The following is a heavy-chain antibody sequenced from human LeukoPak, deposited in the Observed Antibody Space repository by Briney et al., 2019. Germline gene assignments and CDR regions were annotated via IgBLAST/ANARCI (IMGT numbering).Heavy chain of an antibody. Sequence: PGGSLRLSCAASGFTVSSNYMSWVRQAPVKGLEWVSVIYSGGSTYYADSVKGRFTISRDNSKNTLYLQMNSLRAEDTAVYYCARDHYDILTLPDHAYYGMDVWGQGTTVTVSS. V-gene: IGHV3-66*01. J-gene: IGHJ6*02. CDR3: ARDHYDILTLPDHAYYGMDV. CDR2: IYSGGST. D-gene: IGHD3-9*01. CDR1: GFTVSSNY.